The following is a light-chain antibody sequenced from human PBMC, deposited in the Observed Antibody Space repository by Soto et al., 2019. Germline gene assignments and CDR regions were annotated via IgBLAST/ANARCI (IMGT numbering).Light chain of an antibody. V-gene: IGKV1-5*01. CDR1: QTISVS. J-gene: IGKJ1*01. Sequence: IQMTQAPSTLSASVGDTVTITCRASQTISVSLAWYRQKPGKAPILLIYDASTLQEGVPSRFSGGGSGTEFTLTVTRLPHDDFATYCCQQYDKYSTFGPGTKVDFK. CDR2: DAS. CDR3: QQYDKYST.